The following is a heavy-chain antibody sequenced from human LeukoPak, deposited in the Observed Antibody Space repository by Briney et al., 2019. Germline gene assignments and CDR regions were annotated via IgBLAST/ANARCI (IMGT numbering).Heavy chain of an antibody. CDR3: ARAKPSGWYLYDY. J-gene: IGHJ4*02. V-gene: IGHV3-30-3*01. CDR2: ISYDGSNK. CDR1: GFTFSSYA. D-gene: IGHD6-19*01. Sequence: GGSLRLSCAASGFTFSSYAMHWVRQAPGKGLEWVAVISYDGSNKYYADSVKGRFTISRDNSKNTLYLQMNSLRAEDTAVYYCARAKPSGWYLYDYWGQGTLVTVSS.